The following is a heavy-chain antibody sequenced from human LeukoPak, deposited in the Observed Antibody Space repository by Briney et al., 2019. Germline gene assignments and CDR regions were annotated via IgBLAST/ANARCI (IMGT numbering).Heavy chain of an antibody. CDR3: ARDAVRGSQSAFDI. D-gene: IGHD3-10*01. CDR2: IYYSGST. J-gene: IGHJ3*02. CDR1: GGSISSYY. Sequence: SETLSLTCTVSGGSISSYYWSWIRQPPGKGLEWIGYIYYSGSTNYNPSLKSRVTISVDTSKNQISLKLSSVTAADTAVYYCARDAVRGSQSAFDIWGQGTMVTVSS. V-gene: IGHV4-59*01.